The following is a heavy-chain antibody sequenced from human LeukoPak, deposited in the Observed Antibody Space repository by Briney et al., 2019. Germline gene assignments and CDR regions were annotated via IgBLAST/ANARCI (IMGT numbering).Heavy chain of an antibody. D-gene: IGHD3-22*01. CDR2: IYHSGST. V-gene: IGHV4-4*02. Sequence: SETLSLTCAVSGASISSDNWWSWVRQPPGKGLEWIGEIYHSGSTNYNPSLKSRVTISVDKSKNQFSLKLSSVTAADTAVYYCVRKYYYDNSPLDYWGQGTLVTVSS. J-gene: IGHJ4*02. CDR1: GASISSDNW. CDR3: VRKYYYDNSPLDY.